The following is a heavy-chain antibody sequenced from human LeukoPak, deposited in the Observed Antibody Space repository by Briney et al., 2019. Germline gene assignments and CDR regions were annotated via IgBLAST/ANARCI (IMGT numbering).Heavy chain of an antibody. D-gene: IGHD3-3*01. J-gene: IGHJ5*02. V-gene: IGHV4-61*01. CDR3: ARGQYYDFWSGLRDWFDP. CDR1: GYSISSGYY. Sequence: SETLSLTCTVSGYSISSGYYWSWIRQPPGKGLEWIGYIYYSGSTNYNPSLKSRVTISVDTSKNQFSLKLSSVTAADTAVYYCARGQYYDFWSGLRDWFDPWGQGTLVTVSS. CDR2: IYYSGST.